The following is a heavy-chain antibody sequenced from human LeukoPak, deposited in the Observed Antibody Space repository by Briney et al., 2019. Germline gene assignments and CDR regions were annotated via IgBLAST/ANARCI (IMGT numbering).Heavy chain of an antibody. CDR3: AREGRAESGNDAFDI. CDR1: GGSISSGGYY. V-gene: IGHV4-31*03. CDR2: IYYSGST. Sequence: SETLSLTCTVSGGSISSGGYYWRWIRQHPXXGLEWIGYIYYSGSTYYNPSLKSRVTISVDTSKNQFSLKLSSVTAADTAVYYCAREGRAESGNDAFDIWGQGTMVTVSS. J-gene: IGHJ3*02. D-gene: IGHD1-1*01.